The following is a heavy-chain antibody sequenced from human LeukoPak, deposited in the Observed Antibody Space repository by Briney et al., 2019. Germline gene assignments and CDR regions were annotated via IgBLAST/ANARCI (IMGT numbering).Heavy chain of an antibody. CDR2: IYHSGST. CDR1: GYSISSGYY. CDR3: ARGVGATDY. Sequence: SETLSLTCTVSGYSISSGYYWGWIRQPPGKGLEWIGSIYHSGSTYYNPSLKSRVTISVDTSKNQFSLKLSSVTAADTAVYYCARGVGATDYWGQGTLVTVS. D-gene: IGHD1-26*01. V-gene: IGHV4-38-2*02. J-gene: IGHJ4*02.